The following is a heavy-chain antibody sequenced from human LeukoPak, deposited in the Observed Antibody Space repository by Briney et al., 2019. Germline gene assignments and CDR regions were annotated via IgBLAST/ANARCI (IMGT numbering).Heavy chain of an antibody. CDR3: ARVMADYGDYYFDY. J-gene: IGHJ4*02. CDR2: IYTSGST. V-gene: IGHV4-4*07. Sequence: SETLSLTCTVSGGSISSYYWSWIRQPAGKGLEWIGRIYTSGSTNYNPSLTSRVTMSVDTSKNQFSLKLSSVTAADTAVYYCARVMADYGDYYFDYWGQGTLVTVSS. D-gene: IGHD4-17*01. CDR1: GGSISSYY.